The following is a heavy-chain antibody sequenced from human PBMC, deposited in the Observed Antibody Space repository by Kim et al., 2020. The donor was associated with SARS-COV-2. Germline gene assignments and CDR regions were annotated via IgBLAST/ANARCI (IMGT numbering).Heavy chain of an antibody. CDR3: ATDFGLATIPDY. CDR2: INPNNGET. J-gene: IGHJ4*02. Sequence: ASVKVSCKASGYTFIDYYLHWVRHAPGQGLEWMGWINPNNGETKIALRFQGRVTMTRATSITTAYMDLTWLSSDDTAVYYCATDFGLATIPDYWGQGTLVTVSS. CDR1: GYTFIDYY. D-gene: IGHD5-12*01. V-gene: IGHV1-2*02.